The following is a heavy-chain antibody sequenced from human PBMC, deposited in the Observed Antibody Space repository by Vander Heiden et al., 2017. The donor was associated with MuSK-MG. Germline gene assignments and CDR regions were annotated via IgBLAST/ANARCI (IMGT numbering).Heavy chain of an antibody. CDR3: ARRGHSGYDLGGFDY. V-gene: IGHV3-11*06. D-gene: IGHD5-12*01. J-gene: IGHJ4*02. CDR1: GFTFRDYY. CDR2: ISSSSSYT. Sequence: QVQLVESGGGLVKPGGSLSPCCPASGFTFRDYYMSWIRQAPGKGLEWVSYISSSSSYTNYADSVKGRFTISRDNAKNSLYLQMNSLRAEDTAVYYCARRGHSGYDLGGFDYWGQGTLVTVSS.